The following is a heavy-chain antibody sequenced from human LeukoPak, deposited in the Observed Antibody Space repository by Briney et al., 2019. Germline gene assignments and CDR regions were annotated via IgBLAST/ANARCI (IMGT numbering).Heavy chain of an antibody. Sequence: PGGSRRLSWAASGFTFSDYYMSWFRQAPGRGLEWVSYISSSGSTIYYADSVKGRFTISRDNAKNSLYLQMNSLRAEDTAVYYCARESYDILTGAFDYWGQGTLVTASS. J-gene: IGHJ4*02. CDR1: GFTFSDYY. V-gene: IGHV3-11*01. CDR3: ARESYDILTGAFDY. CDR2: ISSSGSTI. D-gene: IGHD3-9*01.